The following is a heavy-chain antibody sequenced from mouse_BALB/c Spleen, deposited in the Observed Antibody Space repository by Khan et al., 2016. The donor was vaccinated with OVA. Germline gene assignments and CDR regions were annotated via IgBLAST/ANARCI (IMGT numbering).Heavy chain of an antibody. D-gene: IGHD1-2*01. Sequence: EVQLQESGPGLVKPSQSLSLTCTVTGYSITSGYGWNWIRQFPGNKLEWMGYISFSGSTNYNPSLKSRISITRDTSKNQFFLQLNSGTTDDTATYSCARTARIKYWSQGTTLTVSS. CDR3: ARTARIKY. V-gene: IGHV3-2*02. CDR2: ISFSGST. CDR1: GYSITSGYG. J-gene: IGHJ2*01.